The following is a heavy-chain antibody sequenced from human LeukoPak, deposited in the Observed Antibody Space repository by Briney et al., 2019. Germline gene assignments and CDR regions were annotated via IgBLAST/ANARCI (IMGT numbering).Heavy chain of an antibody. J-gene: IGHJ1*01. Sequence: GGSLRVSCAASGFTFSDYYMSWIRQAPGKGLEWVSYISSSGSTIYYADSVKGRFTISRDNAKNSLYLQMNSLRAEDTAVYYCARVGRSSWYTSWSEYFQHWGQGTLVTVSS. CDR1: GFTFSDYY. CDR2: ISSSGSTI. CDR3: ARVGRSSWYTSWSEYFQH. V-gene: IGHV3-11*01. D-gene: IGHD6-13*01.